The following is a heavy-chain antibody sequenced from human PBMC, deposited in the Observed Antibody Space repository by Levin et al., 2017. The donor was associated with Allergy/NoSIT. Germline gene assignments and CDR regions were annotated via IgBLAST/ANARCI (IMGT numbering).Heavy chain of an antibody. V-gene: IGHV3-21*01. CDR2: ISTSSNYI. CDR3: ARGGRVTGTTGA. D-gene: IGHD1-7*01. CDR1: GFTFSSYS. Sequence: GGSLRLSCAASGFTFSSYSMNWVRQAPGQGLEWVSSISTSSNYIYYADSVKGRFTISRDNAKNSLYLQMNSLRAEDTAVYYCARGGRVTGTTGAWGQGTLVAVSS. J-gene: IGHJ5*02.